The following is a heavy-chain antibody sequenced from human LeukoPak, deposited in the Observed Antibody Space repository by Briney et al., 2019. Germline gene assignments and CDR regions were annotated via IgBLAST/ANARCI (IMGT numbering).Heavy chain of an antibody. Sequence: TSETLSLTCTVSGYSISSGYYWGWIRQPPGKGLEWIGSIYHSGSTYYNPSLKSRVTVSVDTSKNQFSLKLSSVTAADTAVYYCARDTRYCSGGSCYSTMAFDPWGQGTLVTVSS. CDR1: GYSISSGYY. D-gene: IGHD2-15*01. J-gene: IGHJ5*02. CDR2: IYHSGST. CDR3: ARDTRYCSGGSCYSTMAFDP. V-gene: IGHV4-38-2*02.